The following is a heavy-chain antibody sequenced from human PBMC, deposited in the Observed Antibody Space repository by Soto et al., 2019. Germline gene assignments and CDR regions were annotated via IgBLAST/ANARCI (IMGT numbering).Heavy chain of an antibody. CDR2: ISYDGSNK. D-gene: IGHD6-6*01. CDR3: AKDQQLVQDYYYGMDV. Sequence: PGGSLRLSCAASGFTFSSYGMHWVRQAPGKGLEWVAVISYDGSNKYYADSVKGRFTISRDNSKNTLYLQMNNLRAEDTAVYYCAKDQQLVQDYYYGMDVWGQGTTVTVSS. CDR1: GFTFSSYG. V-gene: IGHV3-30*18. J-gene: IGHJ6*02.